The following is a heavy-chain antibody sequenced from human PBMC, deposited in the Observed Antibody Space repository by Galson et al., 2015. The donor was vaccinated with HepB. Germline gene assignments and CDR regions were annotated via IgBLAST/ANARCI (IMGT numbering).Heavy chain of an antibody. J-gene: IGHJ4*02. CDR3: AKARIPRPYYFDY. V-gene: IGHV3-23*01. CDR2: ISGSGGST. Sequence: SLRLSCAASGFTFSSYAMSWVRQAPGKGLEWVSAISGSGGSTYYADSVKGRFTTSRDNSKNTLYLQMNSLRAEDTAVYYCAKARIPRPYYFDYWGQGTLVTVSS. D-gene: IGHD1-14*01. CDR1: GFTFSSYA.